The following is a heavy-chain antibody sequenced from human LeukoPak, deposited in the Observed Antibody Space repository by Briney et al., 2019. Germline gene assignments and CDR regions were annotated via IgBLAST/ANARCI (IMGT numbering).Heavy chain of an antibody. CDR1: GYTFTNYY. Sequence: ASVKVSCQASGYTFTNYYIHWVRQAPGQGLEWMGIINPSGGSTSYAQKFQGRVTMTRDTSTSTVYMELSSLRSGDTAVYYCAREIGPIQLHLWGSAFDSWGQGTLVTVSS. CDR2: INPSGGST. CDR3: AREIGPIQLHLWGSAFDS. V-gene: IGHV1-46*01. D-gene: IGHD5-18*01. J-gene: IGHJ4*02.